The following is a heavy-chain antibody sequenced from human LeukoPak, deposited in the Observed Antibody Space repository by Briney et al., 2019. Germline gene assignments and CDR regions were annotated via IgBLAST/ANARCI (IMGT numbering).Heavy chain of an antibody. Sequence: GGSLRLSCAASGFTFSGSAMHWVRQASGKGLEWVGRIRSKANSYATAYAASVKGRFTISRDDSKNTAYLQMNSLKTEDTAVYYCTRPYYYDSSGYSHDYWGQGTLVTVSS. V-gene: IGHV3-73*01. D-gene: IGHD3-22*01. CDR2: IRSKANSYAT. J-gene: IGHJ4*02. CDR1: GFTFSGSA. CDR3: TRPYYYDSSGYSHDY.